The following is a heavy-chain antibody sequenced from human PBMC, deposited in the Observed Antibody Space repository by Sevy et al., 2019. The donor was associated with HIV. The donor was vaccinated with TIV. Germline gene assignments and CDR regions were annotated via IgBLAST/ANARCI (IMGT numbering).Heavy chain of an antibody. J-gene: IGHJ4*02. CDR2: ITNSGATK. D-gene: IGHD3-3*02. Sequence: GGSLRLSCAASGFSFSIYSMNWVRQAPGKGLEWLSSITNSGATKYYEESVKGRFTTSRDNAKNSLYLQMDSLRDEDTAVYYCARDTTVTRIFNYWGQGTLVTVSS. CDR1: GFSFSIYS. CDR3: ARDTTVTRIFNY. V-gene: IGHV3-48*02.